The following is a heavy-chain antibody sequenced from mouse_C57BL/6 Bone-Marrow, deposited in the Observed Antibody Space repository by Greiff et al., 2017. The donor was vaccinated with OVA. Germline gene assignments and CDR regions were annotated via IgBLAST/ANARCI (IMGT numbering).Heavy chain of an antibody. Sequence: EVKLLESGPGLVKPSQSLSLTCSVTGYSITSGYYWNWIRQLPGNKLEWMGYISYDGSNKYNPSLKNRISITRDTSKNQFFLKLNSVSTEDTATYDCARGPGKLYVWGTGTTVTVSS. CDR3: ARGPGKLYV. V-gene: IGHV3-6*01. CDR1: GYSITSGYY. J-gene: IGHJ1*03. CDR2: ISYDGSN.